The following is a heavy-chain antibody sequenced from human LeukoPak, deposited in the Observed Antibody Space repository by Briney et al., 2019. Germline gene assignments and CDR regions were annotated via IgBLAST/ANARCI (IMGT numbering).Heavy chain of an antibody. CDR3: ARSGFSYYFDY. J-gene: IGHJ4*02. CDR1: GFTFSSYW. V-gene: IGHV3-7*01. Sequence: GGSLRLSCAASGFTFSSYWMGWVRQAPGKGLEWVANIKQDGSEKYYVDSVKGRFTISRDNAKNSLYLQMNSLRAEDTAVYYCARSGFSYYFDYWGQGTLVTVSS. CDR2: IKQDGSEK. D-gene: IGHD6-25*01.